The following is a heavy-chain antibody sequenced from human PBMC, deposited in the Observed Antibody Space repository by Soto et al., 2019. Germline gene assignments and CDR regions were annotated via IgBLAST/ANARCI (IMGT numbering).Heavy chain of an antibody. CDR3: ARDRHPYSTKYYFDY. CDR1: GFTFSTYA. CDR2: ISGSGAYT. J-gene: IGHJ4*02. V-gene: IGHV3-23*01. Sequence: PGGSLRLSCAASGFTFSTYAMNWVRQPPGKGLEWVSSISGSGAYTYYADSVQGRFTISRDNSKNTLNLQMNSLRAEDTAVYYCARDRHPYSTKYYFDYWDQGTLVTVSS. D-gene: IGHD2-2*01.